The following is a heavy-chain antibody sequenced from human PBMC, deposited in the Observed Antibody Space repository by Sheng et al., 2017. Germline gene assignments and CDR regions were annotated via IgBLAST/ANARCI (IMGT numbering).Heavy chain of an antibody. CDR2: IYYSGST. J-gene: IGHJ4*02. D-gene: IGHD6-25*01. Sequence: QVQLQESGPGLVKPSQTLSLTCAVSGGPISSGGYSWSWIRQPPGKDLEWFGWIYYSGSTYYNPSLKSRVTISIDTSKNQFSLKLSSVTAADTAVYYCARASGPYFDYWGQGTLVTVSS. V-gene: IGHV4-30-4*07. CDR1: GGPISSGGYS. CDR3: ARASGPYFDY.